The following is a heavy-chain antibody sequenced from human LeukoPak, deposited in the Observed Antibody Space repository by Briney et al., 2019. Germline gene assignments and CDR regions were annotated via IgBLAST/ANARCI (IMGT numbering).Heavy chain of an antibody. CDR2: ISGSGGST. Sequence: SGGSLRLSCAASGFTFTSYSMSWVRQAPGKGLEWVSAISGSGGSTYYADSVKGRFTISRDNSKNTLYLQMNSLRAEDTAVYYCAKGSGTQLWLGFDYWGQGTLVTVSS. D-gene: IGHD5-18*01. J-gene: IGHJ4*02. V-gene: IGHV3-23*01. CDR3: AKGSGTQLWLGFDY. CDR1: GFTFTSYS.